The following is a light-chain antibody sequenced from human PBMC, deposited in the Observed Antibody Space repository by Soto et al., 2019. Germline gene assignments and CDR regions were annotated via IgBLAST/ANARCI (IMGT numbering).Light chain of an antibody. CDR3: QQYNSYPST. CDR1: QGISNY. J-gene: IGKJ5*01. V-gene: IGKV1-27*01. CDR2: AAS. Sequence: EMQVTPCGHSLSASVGDSVTNTCRASQGISNYLAWYQQKPGKVPKLLIYAASTLQSGVPSRFSGSGSGTDFTLTISSLQPDDFATYYCQQYNSYPSTFAQGTRLEIK.